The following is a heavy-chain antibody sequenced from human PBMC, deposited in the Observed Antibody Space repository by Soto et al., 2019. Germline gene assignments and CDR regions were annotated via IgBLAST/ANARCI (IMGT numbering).Heavy chain of an antibody. CDR2: IYHSGKT. D-gene: IGHD3-16*01. J-gene: IGHJ4*02. CDR3: ARDFKAPKDAWAFDY. V-gene: IGHV4-4*02. Sequence: SETLSLTCAVSGASISSSDWWNWVRQPPGKGLEWIGEIYHSGKTIYNPSLKSRVTISVDESKNHFSLNLTSVTAADTAVYYCARDFKAPKDAWAFDYWGQGILVTVSS. CDR1: GASISSSDW.